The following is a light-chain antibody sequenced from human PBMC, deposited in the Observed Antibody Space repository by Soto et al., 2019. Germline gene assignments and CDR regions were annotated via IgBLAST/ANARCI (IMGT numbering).Light chain of an antibody. J-gene: IGKJ4*01. Sequence: EIVLTQSPGTLSLSPGERATLSCRASQSVSSSYLAWYQQKPGQAPRLLIYGASSRATGIPDRFSGSGSGTEVTLTISRLEPEDFAVYYCQQYGSSLFTFGGGTKVEIK. CDR1: QSVSSSY. V-gene: IGKV3-20*01. CDR3: QQYGSSLFT. CDR2: GAS.